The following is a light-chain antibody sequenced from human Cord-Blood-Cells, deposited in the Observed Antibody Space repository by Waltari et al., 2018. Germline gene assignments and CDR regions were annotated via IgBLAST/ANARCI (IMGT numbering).Light chain of an antibody. J-gene: IGKJ2*01. CDR2: AAS. CDR3: QQYYSYPYT. CDR1: QGISSY. V-gene: IGKV1-8*01. Sequence: AIRMTQSPSSFSASTGDRVTITCRASQGISSYLAWYQQKPGKAPKLLIYAASTLQSGVPSMFSSSGSGTDFTLTISCLQSEDFATYYCQQYYSYPYTFGQGTKLEIK.